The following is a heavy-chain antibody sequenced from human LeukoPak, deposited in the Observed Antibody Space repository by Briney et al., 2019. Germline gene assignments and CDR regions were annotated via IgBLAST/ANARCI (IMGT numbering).Heavy chain of an antibody. J-gene: IGHJ3*02. D-gene: IGHD3-22*01. CDR2: IYYSGST. CDR1: GGSISSYY. V-gene: IGHV4-39*01. CDR3: ARLFVRDSSGYYSPTDAFDI. Sequence: SETLSLTCTVSGGSISSYYWGWIRQPPGKGLEWIGSIYYSGSTYYNPSLKSRVTISVDTSKNQFSLKLSSVTAADTAVYYCARLFVRDSSGYYSPTDAFDIWGQGTMVTVSS.